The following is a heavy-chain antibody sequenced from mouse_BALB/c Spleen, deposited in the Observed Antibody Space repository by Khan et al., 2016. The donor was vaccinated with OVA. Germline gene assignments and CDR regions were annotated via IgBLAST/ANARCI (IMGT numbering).Heavy chain of an antibody. CDR1: GYTFTSYT. J-gene: IGHJ3*01. V-gene: IGHV1-4*01. D-gene: IGHD2-14*01. Sequence: QVQLKQSGAELARPGASVKMSCKASGYTFTSYTIHWIKQRPGQGLEWIGYINPSSGYTNYNQKFKDKATLTADKSSTTAYMQLSSLTSDDSAVYYFASDGAYYRNDGWFAYWGQGTLVTVSA. CDR3: ASDGAYYRNDGWFAY. CDR2: INPSSGYT.